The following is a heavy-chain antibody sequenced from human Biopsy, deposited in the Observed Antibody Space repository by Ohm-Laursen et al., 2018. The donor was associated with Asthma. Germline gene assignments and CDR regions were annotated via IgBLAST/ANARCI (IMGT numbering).Heavy chain of an antibody. Sequence: SLRLSCAASGFSFSNYGMHWVRQAPGKGLDWVAVISFAGTNRNYTDSVKGRFTISRDNSRNTLHLEMNSLRAEESAVYFCAKEVFPGWELRRGPDFWGQGTLVTVSS. CDR1: GFSFSNYG. V-gene: IGHV3-30*18. D-gene: IGHD1-26*01. CDR2: ISFAGTNR. CDR3: AKEVFPGWELRRGPDF. J-gene: IGHJ4*02.